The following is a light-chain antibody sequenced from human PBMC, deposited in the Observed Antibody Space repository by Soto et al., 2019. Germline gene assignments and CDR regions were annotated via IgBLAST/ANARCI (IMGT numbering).Light chain of an antibody. V-gene: IGLV1-40*01. J-gene: IGLJ1*01. CDR2: GNS. CDR3: QSYDSSLSGYV. Sequence: QSVLTQPPSVSGAPGQRVTISCTGSSSNIGAGYDVHWYQHLPGTPPKLLIFGNSNRPSGVPDRFSGSKSGTSASLAITGLQAEDEADYYCQSYDSSLSGYVFGTGTKLTVL. CDR1: SSNIGAGYD.